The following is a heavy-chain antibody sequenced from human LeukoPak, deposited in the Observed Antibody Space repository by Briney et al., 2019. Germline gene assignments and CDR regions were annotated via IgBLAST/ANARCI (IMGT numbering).Heavy chain of an antibody. CDR1: GFSFSSDA. V-gene: IGHV3-23*01. Sequence: PGGSLRLSCAASGFSFSSDAMSWVRQAPGKGLEWVSAIRGSGDNTYYADSVKGRFTISRDNSKNTLYLQMNSLRAEDTAVYYCAKGAGYSSGWLYYFDYWGQGTLVTVSS. D-gene: IGHD6-19*01. CDR2: IRGSGDNT. CDR3: AKGAGYSSGWLYYFDY. J-gene: IGHJ4*02.